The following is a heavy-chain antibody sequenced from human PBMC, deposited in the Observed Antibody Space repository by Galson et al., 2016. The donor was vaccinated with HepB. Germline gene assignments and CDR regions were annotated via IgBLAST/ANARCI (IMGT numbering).Heavy chain of an antibody. Sequence: SLRLSCAASGFIFSNYAVLWVRQAPGKGPEWVAAISEDGSTRDYIDSVKGRLTVSRDNSKNTFYLQMNSLRAEDRAVYHCAKAALVGPTYPLEFWGPGTLVTVSS. CDR3: AKAALVGPTYPLEF. V-gene: IGHV3-30*04. CDR2: ISEDGSTR. CDR1: GFIFSNYA. J-gene: IGHJ4*02. D-gene: IGHD1-26*01.